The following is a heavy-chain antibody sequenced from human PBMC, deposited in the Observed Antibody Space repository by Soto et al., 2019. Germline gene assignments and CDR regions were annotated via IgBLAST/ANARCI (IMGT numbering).Heavy chain of an antibody. V-gene: IGHV3-9*01. CDR2: ISWNSGSI. D-gene: IGHD3-16*02. Sequence: GGSLRLSCAASGFTFDDYAMHWVRQAPGKSLEWVSGISWNSGSIGYADSVKGRFTISRDNAKNSLYLQMNRLRAEDTALYYCAKDSGDYIWGSYRPVNYYYYYYMDVWGKGTTVTVSS. J-gene: IGHJ6*03. CDR3: AKDSGDYIWGSYRPVNYYYYYYMDV. CDR1: GFTFDDYA.